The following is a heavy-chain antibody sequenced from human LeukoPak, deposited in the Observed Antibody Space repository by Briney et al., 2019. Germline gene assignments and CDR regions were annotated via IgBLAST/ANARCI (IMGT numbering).Heavy chain of an antibody. V-gene: IGHV3-23*01. CDR1: GFTFSSYA. CDR2: ISGSGGST. CDR3: AKTYPEGLYYYDSSGYYYFDY. D-gene: IGHD3-22*01. Sequence: PGGSLRLSCAASGFTFSSYAMSWVRQAPGRGLEWVSAISGSGGSTYCADSVKGRFTISRDNSKNTLYLQMNSLRAEDTAVYYCAKTYPEGLYYYDSSGYYYFDYWGQGALVTVSS. J-gene: IGHJ4*02.